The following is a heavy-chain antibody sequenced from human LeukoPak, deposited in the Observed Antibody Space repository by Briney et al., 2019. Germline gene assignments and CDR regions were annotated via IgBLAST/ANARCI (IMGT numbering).Heavy chain of an antibody. D-gene: IGHD6-19*01. CDR1: GFTFSTYW. J-gene: IGHJ4*02. V-gene: IGHV3-7*04. CDR2: INKDGSEK. CDR3: ARVRPVAGTDC. Sequence: HPGGSLRLSCAASGFTFSTYWMTWVRQAPGKGLEWVANINKDGSEKYYVDSVKGRTTISRDNAKNSLYLQMNSLRAEDTAVYYCARVRPVAGTDCWGQGIQLTVSS.